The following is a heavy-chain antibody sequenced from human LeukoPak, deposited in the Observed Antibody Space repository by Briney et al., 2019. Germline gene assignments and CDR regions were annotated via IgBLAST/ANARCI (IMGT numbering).Heavy chain of an antibody. D-gene: IGHD4-17*01. CDR3: ARHDYGDYEGFDY. CDR1: GGSISSYY. Sequence: SETLSLTCTVPGGSISSYYWSWIRQPPGKGLEWIGYIYYSGSTNYNPSLKSRVTISVDTSKNQFSLKLSSVTAADTAVYYCARHDYGDYEGFDYWGQGTLVTSSS. V-gene: IGHV4-59*08. CDR2: IYYSGST. J-gene: IGHJ4*02.